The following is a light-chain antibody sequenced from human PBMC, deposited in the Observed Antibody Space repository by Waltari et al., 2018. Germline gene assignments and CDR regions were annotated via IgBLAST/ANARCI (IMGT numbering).Light chain of an antibody. J-gene: IGLJ2*01. V-gene: IGLV2-14*03. CDR3: SSQSTNNGVI. CDR1: TRDAGGEDS. Sequence: QSALPQPASVSGSPGQPITIPCTGSTRDAGGEDSVPWYEDHPGQAPKVIIYDVNKRPSGVSDRFSGSKSGNTASLTISGLQAEDEATFYCSSQSTNNGVIFGGGTKVTVL. CDR2: DVN.